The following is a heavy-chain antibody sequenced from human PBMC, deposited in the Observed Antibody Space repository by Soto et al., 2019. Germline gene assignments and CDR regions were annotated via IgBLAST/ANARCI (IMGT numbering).Heavy chain of an antibody. CDR2: TSPSSLAT. Sequence: GASVKVSCKASGYTFTGYYIHWVRQAPGQGLEWMGWTSPSSLATSYAQRFQGRVTMSRDRATSTVYMELSRLRSEDTAVYYCAREDAERATRFLDYWGQGTVVTVSS. V-gene: IGHV1-2*02. J-gene: IGHJ4*02. CDR3: AREDAERATRFLDY. D-gene: IGHD2-21*01. CDR1: GYTFTGYY.